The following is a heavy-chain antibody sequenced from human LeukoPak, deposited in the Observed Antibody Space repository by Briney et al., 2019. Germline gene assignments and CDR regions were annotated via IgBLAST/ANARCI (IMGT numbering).Heavy chain of an antibody. Sequence: GASVKVSCKASGGTFSSYAISWVRQAPGQGLEWMGRIIPILGIANYAQKFQGRVTITADKSTSTAYMELSSLRSEDTAVYYYARGARDTAMVPYWFDPWGQGTLVTVSS. CDR1: GGTFSSYA. J-gene: IGHJ5*02. D-gene: IGHD5-18*01. CDR3: ARGARDTAMVPYWFDP. CDR2: IIPILGIA. V-gene: IGHV1-69*04.